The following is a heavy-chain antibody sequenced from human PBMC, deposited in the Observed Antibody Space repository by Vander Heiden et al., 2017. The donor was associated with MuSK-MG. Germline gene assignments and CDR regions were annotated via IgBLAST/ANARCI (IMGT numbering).Heavy chain of an antibody. CDR3: ASYHCSSTSCYGDAAFDI. V-gene: IGHV1-69*01. CDR2: IIPIFGTA. Sequence: QVQLVQSGAEVKKPGSSVKVSCKASGGTFSSYAISCVRQAPGQGLEWMGGIIPIFGTANYAQKFQGRVTITADESTSTAYMELSSLRSEDTAVYYCASYHCSSTSCYGDAAFDIWGQGTMVTVSS. D-gene: IGHD2-2*01. J-gene: IGHJ3*02. CDR1: GGTFSSYA.